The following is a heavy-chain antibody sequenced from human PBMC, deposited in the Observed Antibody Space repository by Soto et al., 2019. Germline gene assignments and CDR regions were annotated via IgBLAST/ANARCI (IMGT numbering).Heavy chain of an antibody. V-gene: IGHV1-69*13. CDR1: GGTFSSYA. D-gene: IGHD3-22*01. Sequence: SVKVSCKASGGTFSSYAISWVRQAPGQGLEWMGGIIPIFGTANYAQKFQGRVTITADESTSTAYMELSSLRSEDTAVYYCASWGYYDSSGYYYPAAPFDYRGQGTLVTVSS. CDR3: ASWGYYDSSGYYYPAAPFDY. J-gene: IGHJ4*02. CDR2: IIPIFGTA.